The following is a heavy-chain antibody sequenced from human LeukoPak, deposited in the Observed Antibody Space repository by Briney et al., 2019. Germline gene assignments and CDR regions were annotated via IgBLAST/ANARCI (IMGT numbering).Heavy chain of an antibody. CDR3: ARDSGSGGP. J-gene: IGHJ5*02. Sequence: GGSLRLSCAASGFTFSSYSMNWVRQAPGKGLEWVAHIKPDGSEKNYVDSVKGRFTLFRDDAKNSVYLQMNSLRVEDTAVYYCARDSGSGGPWGQGTPVIVSS. V-gene: IGHV3-7*01. D-gene: IGHD6-19*01. CDR2: IKPDGSEK. CDR1: GFTFSSYS.